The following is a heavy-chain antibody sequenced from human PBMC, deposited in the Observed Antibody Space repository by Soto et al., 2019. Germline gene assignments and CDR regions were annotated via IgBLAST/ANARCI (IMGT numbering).Heavy chain of an antibody. D-gene: IGHD3-22*01. J-gene: IGHJ4*02. CDR3: ARGHRYYYDSSGHQAFDY. CDR2: IYSGGST. CDR1: GFTVSSNY. V-gene: IGHV3-53*04. Sequence: GRSLRLSCAASGFTVSSNYMSWVRQAPGKGLEWVSVIYSGGSTYYADSVKGRFTISRHNSKNTLYLQMNSLRAEDTAVYYCARGHRYYYDSSGHQAFDYCGQGTLVTVSS.